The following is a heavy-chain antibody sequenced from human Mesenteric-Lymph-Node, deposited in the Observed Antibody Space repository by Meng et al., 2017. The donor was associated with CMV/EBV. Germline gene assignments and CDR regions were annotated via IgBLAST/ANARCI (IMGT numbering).Heavy chain of an antibody. D-gene: IGHD3-3*01. CDR2: IWYDGSNK. J-gene: IGHJ6*02. V-gene: IGHV3-33*06. CDR1: GFTFSSYG. Sequence: GGSLRLSCAASGFTFSSYGMHWVRQAPGKGLEWVAVIWYDGSNKYYADSVKGRFTISRDNSKNTLYLQMNSLRAEDTAVYYCAKEITIFGVVLYGMDVWGQGTTVTVSS. CDR3: AKEITIFGVVLYGMDV.